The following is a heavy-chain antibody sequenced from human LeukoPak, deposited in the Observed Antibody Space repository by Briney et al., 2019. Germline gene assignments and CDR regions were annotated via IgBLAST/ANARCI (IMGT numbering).Heavy chain of an antibody. Sequence: PGGSLRFSCAASGFTFSSYDMHWVRHATGKGLEWVSGIGTADDTYYPGSVKGRFTISRENAKNSLYLQMNNLRAGDTAVYFCARKNYGDYGSRFLDLWGRGTLVTVSS. V-gene: IGHV3-13*01. CDR3: ARKNYGDYGSRFLDL. D-gene: IGHD4-17*01. J-gene: IGHJ2*01. CDR2: IGTADDT. CDR1: GFTFSSYD.